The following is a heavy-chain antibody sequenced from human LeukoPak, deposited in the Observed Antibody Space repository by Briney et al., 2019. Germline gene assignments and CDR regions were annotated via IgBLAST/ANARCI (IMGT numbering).Heavy chain of an antibody. CDR3: ARYQTSCGGDCYALDY. CDR2: IIPIFGTA. D-gene: IGHD2-21*02. J-gene: IGHJ4*02. V-gene: IGHV1-69*05. CDR1: GYTFTGYY. Sequence: ASVKVSCKASGYTFTGYYMHWVRQAPGQGLEWMGGIIPIFGTANYAQKFQGRVTITTDESTSTAYMELSSLRSEDTAVYYCARYQTSCGGDCYALDYWGQGTLVTVSS.